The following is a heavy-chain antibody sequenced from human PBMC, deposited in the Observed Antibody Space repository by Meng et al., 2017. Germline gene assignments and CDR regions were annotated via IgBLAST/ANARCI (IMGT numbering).Heavy chain of an antibody. J-gene: IGHJ5*02. Sequence: GPVPRKPRRSPPPALPTAGAGVSSNSAAWNWFRPSPSRGIEWLGRTYYRSKWYNDYAVSVKSRITINPDTSKNQFSLQPNSVTPEDTAVYCYARDFVDRRFNLWGQGTLVTVSS. V-gene: IGHV6-1*01. D-gene: IGHD3-3*01. CDR2: TYYRSKWYN. CDR1: GAGVSSNSAA. CDR3: ARDFVDRRFNL.